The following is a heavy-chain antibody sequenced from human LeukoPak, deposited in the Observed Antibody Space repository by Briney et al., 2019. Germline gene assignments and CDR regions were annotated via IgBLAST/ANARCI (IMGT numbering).Heavy chain of an antibody. J-gene: IGHJ4*02. CDR1: GFTFNNYA. CDR3: AKAISPSFIVVVPAAQTLDY. Sequence: GGSLRLSCAASGFTFNNYAMGWVRQAPGKGPEWVSGISGSGGNSYYADSVKGRFTISRDNSKNTLYLQMNSLRAEDTAVYYCAKAISPSFIVVVPAAQTLDYWGQGTLVTVSS. CDR2: ISGSGGNS. V-gene: IGHV3-23*01. D-gene: IGHD2-2*01.